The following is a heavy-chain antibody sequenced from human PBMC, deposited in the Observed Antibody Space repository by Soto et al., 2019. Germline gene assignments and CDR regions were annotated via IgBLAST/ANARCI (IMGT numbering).Heavy chain of an antibody. D-gene: IGHD3-22*01. CDR1: GASTSSSSYY. V-gene: IGHV4-39*01. CDR2: INYSGST. J-gene: IGHJ4*02. CDR3: SRGRGGIGYYDSSGYPLPFDY. Sequence: SETLSLTCSVSGASTSSSSYYWGWIRQPPGKGLEWIGNINYSGSTYYNTSLKSRVTKSVDTSKKQFSLNLSSVTAADTAVYYCSRGRGGIGYYDSSGYPLPFDYWGQGTLVTVSS.